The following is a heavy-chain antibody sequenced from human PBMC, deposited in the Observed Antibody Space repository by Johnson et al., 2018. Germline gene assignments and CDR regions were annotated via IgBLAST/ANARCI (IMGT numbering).Heavy chain of an antibody. CDR1: GFTFTSYG. Sequence: QVQLVQSGGGVVQPGRSLRLSCAASGFTFTSYGMHWVRQAPGKGLAWVAVISYDGSNKHYADTVQGRFTISRDNAKNTQYLQMNSLRAEDTAVYYCTIVVVIKDAFDIWGQGTMVTVSS. CDR2: ISYDGSNK. D-gene: IGHD3-22*01. J-gene: IGHJ3*02. V-gene: IGHV3-30*03. CDR3: TIVVVIKDAFDI.